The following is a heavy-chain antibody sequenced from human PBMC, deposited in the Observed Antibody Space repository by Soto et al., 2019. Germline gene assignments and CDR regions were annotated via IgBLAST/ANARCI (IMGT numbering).Heavy chain of an antibody. CDR2: IVPLFRTT. J-gene: IGHJ6*02. V-gene: IGHV1-69*06. D-gene: IGHD6-13*01. CDR3: ARGGYSSTWSNLLDRSGLDV. Sequence: QVQLVRSGAEAKKPGSSVKVSCKTSGGTFSSYAINWVRQAPGQGLEWMGGIVPLFRTTNYAQKFQGRVTITADTSTYTVYMELSELRSGDTAVYYCARGGYSSTWSNLLDRSGLDVWGQGTTVTVSS. CDR1: GGTFSSYA.